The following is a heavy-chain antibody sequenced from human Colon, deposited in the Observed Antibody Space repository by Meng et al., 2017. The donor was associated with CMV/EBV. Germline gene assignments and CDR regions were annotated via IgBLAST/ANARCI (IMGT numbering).Heavy chain of an antibody. D-gene: IGHD2-15*01. J-gene: IGHJ4*02. CDR2: ITTANAYK. CDR1: GFIFSSYG. Sequence: GFIFSSYGMNWVRQAPGKGLEWVSSITTANAYKSYAESVKGRFTISRDDAKSSLFLQMDSLRVDDTAVYYCARPLSPRSAYSALLAFWGQGTLVTVSS. CDR3: ARPLSPRSAYSALLAF. V-gene: IGHV3-21*06.